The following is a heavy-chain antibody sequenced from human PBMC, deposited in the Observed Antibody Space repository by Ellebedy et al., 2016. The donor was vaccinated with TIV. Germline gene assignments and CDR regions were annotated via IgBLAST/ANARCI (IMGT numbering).Heavy chain of an antibody. J-gene: IGHJ4*02. Sequence: GGSLRLSXAASGFTFSSYAMSWVRQAPGKGLECVSTISGSGGSTDYADSVKGRFTISRDNPKNTLYLQMNSLRAEDTAVYYCAKVDRWWELLAAYWGQGTLVTVSS. D-gene: IGHD1-26*01. V-gene: IGHV3-23*01. CDR1: GFTFSSYA. CDR2: ISGSGGST. CDR3: AKVDRWWELLAAY.